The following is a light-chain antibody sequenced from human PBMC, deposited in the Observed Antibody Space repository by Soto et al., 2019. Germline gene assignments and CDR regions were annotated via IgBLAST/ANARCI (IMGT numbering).Light chain of an antibody. CDR2: GAS. J-gene: IGKJ2*03. V-gene: IGKV3-15*01. CDR3: QQDNKWPPYS. CDR1: QSVSSN. Sequence: EIVMTQSPANLSVSPGERATLSCRASQSVSSNLAWYQQKPGQGPRLLIYGASTRATSIPARFSGSGSETEYTLTINSPQSEDFAVYYCQQDNKWPPYSCGQGTKLEIK.